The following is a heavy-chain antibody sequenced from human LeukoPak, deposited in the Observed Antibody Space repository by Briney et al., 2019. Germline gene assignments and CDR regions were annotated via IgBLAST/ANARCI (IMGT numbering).Heavy chain of an antibody. Sequence: ASVKVSCKASGGTFSSYAISWVRQAPGQGLEWMGGIIPIFGTANYAQKFQGRVTITADKSTSTAYMELSSLRSEDTAVYYCARQIMVRGVTDAFDIWGQGTMVTVSS. CDR2: IIPIFGTA. CDR3: ARQIMVRGVTDAFDI. D-gene: IGHD3-10*01. CDR1: GGTFSSYA. V-gene: IGHV1-69*06. J-gene: IGHJ3*02.